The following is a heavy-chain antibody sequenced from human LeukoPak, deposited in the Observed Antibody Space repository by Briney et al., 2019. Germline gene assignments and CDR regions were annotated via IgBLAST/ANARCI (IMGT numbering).Heavy chain of an antibody. Sequence: KSSQTLFLTCAVSGGSISSGIYSRKLIRQPPGKGLGGIGYIYHSGSTYYNPSLKSRVTILVDRSKNQFSLKLSSVTAADTAVYYCARDNGDYPYYFDFWGQGTLVTVSS. D-gene: IGHD4-17*01. CDR1: GGSISSGIYS. CDR3: ARDNGDYPYYFDF. V-gene: IGHV4-30-2*01. J-gene: IGHJ4*02. CDR2: IYHSGST.